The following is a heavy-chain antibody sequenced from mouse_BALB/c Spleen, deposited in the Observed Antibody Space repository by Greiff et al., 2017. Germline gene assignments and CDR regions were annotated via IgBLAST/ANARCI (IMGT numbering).Heavy chain of an antibody. CDR1: GFTFSSYT. D-gene: IGHD4-1*01. Sequence: VMLVESGGGLVQPGGSLKLSCAASGFTFSSYTMSWVRQTPEKRLEWVAYISNGGGSTYYPDTVKGRFTISRDNAKNTLYLQMSSLKSEDTAMYYCARQGGNWDGYYFDYWGQGTTLTVSS. CDR3: ARQGGNWDGYYFDY. CDR2: ISNGGGST. V-gene: IGHV5-12-2*01. J-gene: IGHJ2*01.